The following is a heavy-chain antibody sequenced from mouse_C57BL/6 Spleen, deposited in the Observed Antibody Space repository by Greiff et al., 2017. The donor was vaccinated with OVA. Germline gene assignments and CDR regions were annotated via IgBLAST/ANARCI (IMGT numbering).Heavy chain of an antibody. D-gene: IGHD2-2*01. J-gene: IGHJ1*03. CDR2: IDPSDSET. CDR1: GYTFTSYW. V-gene: IGHV1-52*01. Sequence: QVQLQQPGAELVRPGSSVKLSCKASGYTFTSYWMHWVKQRPIQGLEWIGNIDPSDSETHYNQKFKDKATLTVDKSSSTDYLQLSSLTSEDSAVYYCARLYGYDGYFDVWGTGTTVTVSS. CDR3: ARLYGYDGYFDV.